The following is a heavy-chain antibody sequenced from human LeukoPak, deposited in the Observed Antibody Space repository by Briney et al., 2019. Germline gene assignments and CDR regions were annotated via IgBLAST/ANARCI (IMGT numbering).Heavy chain of an antibody. Sequence: GASVTASYKASGGTFNNYAISWVGQAPGQGREWMGGIIPLLDISDYAQKFQGRVTITADQSTSIAYMELSSLRSEDTAVYYCASGEGCSSNSCTLDYWGQGTLVTVSS. CDR1: GGTFNNYA. CDR2: IIPLLDIS. V-gene: IGHV1-69*10. D-gene: IGHD2-2*01. J-gene: IGHJ4*02. CDR3: ASGEGCSSNSCTLDY.